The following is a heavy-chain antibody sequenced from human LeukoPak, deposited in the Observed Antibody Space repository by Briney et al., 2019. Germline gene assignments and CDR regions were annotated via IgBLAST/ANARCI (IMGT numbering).Heavy chain of an antibody. CDR1: GGSISSGDYY. CDR3: TGGSYSRYFDY. D-gene: IGHD1-26*01. J-gene: IGHJ4*02. Sequence: SETLSLTCTVSGGSISSGDYYWSWIRQPPGKGLEWIGYIYYSGSTYYNPSLKSRVTISVDTSKNQFSLKLSSMTAADTAVYYCTGGSYSRYFDYWGQGTLVTVSS. V-gene: IGHV4-30-4*08. CDR2: IYYSGST.